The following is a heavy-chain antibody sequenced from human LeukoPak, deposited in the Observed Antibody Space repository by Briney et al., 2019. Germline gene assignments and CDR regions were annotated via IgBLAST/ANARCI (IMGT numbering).Heavy chain of an antibody. CDR2: LNIYTGHT. V-gene: IGHV1-18*01. CDR3: ARGQAPDY. CDR1: GYIFTTYG. J-gene: IGHJ4*02. Sequence: ASVKVSCKASGYIFTTYGISWVRQAPGQGLEWMGWLNIYTGHTDYAQKLQDRVTMTTDPSTSTAYMELRSLISDDTAIYYCARGQAPDYWGQGTLVIVS.